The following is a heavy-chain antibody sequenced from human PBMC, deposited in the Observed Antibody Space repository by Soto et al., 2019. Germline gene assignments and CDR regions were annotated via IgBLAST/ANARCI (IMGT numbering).Heavy chain of an antibody. V-gene: IGHV3-9*01. D-gene: IGHD3-22*01. J-gene: IGHJ3*01. CDR1: GFTFDTYA. Sequence: EVQLVESGGGLVQPGRSLRLSCVGFGFTFDTYAMHWVRQAPGKGLEWASGISWYGDTKGYADSVQGRFTISRDDAKHSLYLHMNSLRPEDTALYFCARDVCGIISSGYLRDDAFNLWSQGTMSTVYS. CDR2: ISWYGDTK. CDR3: ARDVCGIISSGYLRDDAFNL.